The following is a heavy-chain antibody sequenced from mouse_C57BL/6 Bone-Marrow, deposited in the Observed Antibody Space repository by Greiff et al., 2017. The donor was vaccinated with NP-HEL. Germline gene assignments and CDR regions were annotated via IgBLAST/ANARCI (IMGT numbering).Heavy chain of an antibody. CDR3: ARLLLGLGAMDY. J-gene: IGHJ4*01. CDR2: ISNLAYSI. CDR1: GFTFSDYG. Sequence: EVKVVESGGGLVQPGGSLKLSRAASGFTFSDYGMAWVRQAPRQGPEWVAFISNLAYSIYYADTVTGRFPISREHAQHTLYLATSSRRAEDAAMYYCARLLLGLGAMDYGGQGTSVTVSS. D-gene: IGHD4-1*01. V-gene: IGHV5-15*01.